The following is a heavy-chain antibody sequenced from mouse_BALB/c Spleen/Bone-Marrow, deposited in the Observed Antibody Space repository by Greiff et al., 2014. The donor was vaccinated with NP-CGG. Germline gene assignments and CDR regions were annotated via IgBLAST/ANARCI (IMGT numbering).Heavy chain of an antibody. J-gene: IGHJ4*01. CDR3: ARAYYVNYDAMDY. CDR2: ILPGGGST. CDR1: GYTFSSYW. V-gene: IGHV1-9*01. Sequence: LQESGAEPMKPGASMKISCKATGYTFSSYWIEWVKQRPGHGLEWIGEILPGGGSTNYNERFKGKATFTADTSSNTAYMQLSSLTSEDSAVYYCARAYYVNYDAMDYWGQGTSVTVSS. D-gene: IGHD2-10*01.